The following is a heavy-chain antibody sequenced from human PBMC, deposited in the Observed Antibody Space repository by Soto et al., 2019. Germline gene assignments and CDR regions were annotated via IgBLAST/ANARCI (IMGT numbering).Heavy chain of an antibody. D-gene: IGHD6-6*01. J-gene: IGHJ4*02. CDR3: ASSLHVTSSDDY. CDR1: GFTFSNYW. Sequence: EVQLVESGGDLVQPGGSLRLSCAASGFTFSNYWMNWVRQAPGKGLEWVANIKRDGSEKYYVDSVKGRFTISRDNAKNSLYLQMNSLRAEDTAVYYCASSLHVTSSDDYWGQGTLVTVSS. V-gene: IGHV3-7*01. CDR2: IKRDGSEK.